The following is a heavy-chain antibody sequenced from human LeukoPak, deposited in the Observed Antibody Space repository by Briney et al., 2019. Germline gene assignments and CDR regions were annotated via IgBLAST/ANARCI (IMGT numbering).Heavy chain of an antibody. D-gene: IGHD3-10*01. CDR2: ISSSGNAI. CDR3: ARTYYYGSGTYRYAFDF. Sequence: PGGSLRLSCAASGFIFSDYYMSWIRQAPGKGLEWVSYISSSGNAIYYADSVKGRFAISRDNAKNSLYLQMNRLRAEDTAVYYCARTYYYGSGTYRYAFDFWGQGRMVTVSS. J-gene: IGHJ3*01. CDR1: GFIFSDYY. V-gene: IGHV3-11*04.